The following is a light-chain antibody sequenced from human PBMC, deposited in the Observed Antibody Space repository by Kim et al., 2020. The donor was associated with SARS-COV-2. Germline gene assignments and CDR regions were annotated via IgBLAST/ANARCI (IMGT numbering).Light chain of an antibody. V-gene: IGLV2-23*03. Sequence: QSITMSCTGTSSDVGSYNLVSWYQQHPGKAPKLMIYEGSKRPSGVSNRFSGSKSGNTASLTISGLQAEDEADYYCCSYAGSSTLVVFGGGTQLTVL. CDR1: SSDVGSYNL. CDR2: EGS. J-gene: IGLJ2*01. CDR3: CSYAGSSTLVV.